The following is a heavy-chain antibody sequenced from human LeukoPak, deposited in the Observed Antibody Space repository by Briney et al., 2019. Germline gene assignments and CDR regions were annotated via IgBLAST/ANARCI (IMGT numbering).Heavy chain of an antibody. CDR3: ARGAFYGDYDY. CDR2: IYYRGST. V-gene: IGHV4-59*01. Sequence: SETLSLTCTVSGGSISSYYWSWIRQPPGKGLEWIGYIYYRGSTNYNPSLKSRVTISVDTSKNQFSLKLSSVTAADTAVYYCARGAFYGDYDYWGQGTLVTVSS. D-gene: IGHD4-17*01. CDR1: GGSISSYY. J-gene: IGHJ4*02.